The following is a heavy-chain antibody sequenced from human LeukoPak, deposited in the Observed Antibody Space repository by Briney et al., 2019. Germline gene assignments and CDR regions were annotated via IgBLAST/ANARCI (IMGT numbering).Heavy chain of an antibody. J-gene: IGHJ5*02. CDR1: GFTFSSYA. CDR2: ISGSGGST. V-gene: IGHV3-23*01. CDR3: ASLDTAKQPLANH. D-gene: IGHD5-18*01. Sequence: GGSLRLSCAASGFTFSSYAMSWVRQAPGKGLEWVSAISGSGGSTYYADSVEGRFTISKNSAKNSLYLQMNTLRVEDTAMYYCASLDTAKQPLANHWGQGTLVTVSS.